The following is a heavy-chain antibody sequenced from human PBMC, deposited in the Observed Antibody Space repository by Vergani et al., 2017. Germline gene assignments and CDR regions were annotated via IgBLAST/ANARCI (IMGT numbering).Heavy chain of an antibody. CDR2: IYYSGST. D-gene: IGHD4-11*01. J-gene: IGHJ6*03. V-gene: IGHV4-31*03. CDR3: ARVANSNYYYYYMDV. Sequence: QVQLQESGPGLVKPSQTLSLTCTVSGGSISSGGYYWSWIRQHPGKGLEWIGYIYYSGSTHYNPSLKSRVTISVDTSKNQFTLKLSSVTAADTAVYYCARVANSNYYYYYMDVWGKGTTVTVSS. CDR1: GGSISSGGYY.